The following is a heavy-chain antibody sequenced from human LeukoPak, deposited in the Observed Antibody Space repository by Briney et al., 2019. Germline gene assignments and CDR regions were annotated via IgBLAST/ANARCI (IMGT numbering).Heavy chain of an antibody. CDR3: AKRGVVIRVILVGFHREAYYFDS. CDR2: ISGSGGSK. J-gene: IGHJ4*02. Sequence: PGGSLRLSCAVSGINLSNYGMSWVRQAPGKGLEWVAGISGSGGSKNHADSVKGRFTISRDNPKNTLFLQMNSLRAEDTAVYFCAKRGVVIRVILVGFHREAYYFDSWGQGALVTVSS. CDR1: GINLSNYG. D-gene: IGHD2-21*01. V-gene: IGHV3-23*01.